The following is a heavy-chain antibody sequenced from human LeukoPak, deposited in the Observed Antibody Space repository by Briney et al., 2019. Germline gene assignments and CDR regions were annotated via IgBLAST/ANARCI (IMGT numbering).Heavy chain of an antibody. CDR3: ARELGNYYGSGSYPWFDP. CDR2: INWNGGST. V-gene: IGHV3-20*01. CDR1: GFTFVDYG. D-gene: IGHD3-10*01. Sequence: GGSLRPSCAASGFTFVDYGMSWVRQAPGKGLGWVSGINWNGGSTGYADSVKGRFTISRDNAKNSLYLQMNSLRAEDTALYHCARELGNYYGSGSYPWFDPWGQGTLVTVSS. J-gene: IGHJ5*02.